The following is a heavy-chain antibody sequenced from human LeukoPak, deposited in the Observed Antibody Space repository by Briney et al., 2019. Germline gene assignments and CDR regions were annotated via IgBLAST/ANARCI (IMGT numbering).Heavy chain of an antibody. J-gene: IGHJ6*01. CDR2: ISSSSSYI. Sequence: GGSLRLSCAASGFTFSSYSMNWVRQAPGKGLEWVSSISSSSSYIYYADSVKGRFTISRDNAKNSLYLQMNSLRAEDTAVYYCARDHDRLLWFGELSLSYYYGMDVGGGGPTLTVPS. V-gene: IGHV3-21*01. D-gene: IGHD3-10*01. CDR3: ARDHDRLLWFGELSLSYYYGMDV. CDR1: GFTFSSYS.